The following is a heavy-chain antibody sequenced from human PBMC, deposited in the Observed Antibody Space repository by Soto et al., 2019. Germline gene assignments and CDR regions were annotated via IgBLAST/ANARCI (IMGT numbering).Heavy chain of an antibody. J-gene: IGHJ4*02. D-gene: IGHD2-15*01. CDR1: GYTFTSYG. CDR3: ARERGSGGSCYSGTSSGYDEFDY. CDR2: ISAYNGNT. Sequence: QVQLVQSGAEVKKPGASVKVSCKASGYTFTSYGISWVRQAPGQGLEWMGWISAYNGNTNYAQKLQCRVTMTRDAPTSTAYMERRSLRADDTAVYDGARERGSGGSCYSGTSSGYDEFDYWGQGTLVTVSS. V-gene: IGHV1-18*01.